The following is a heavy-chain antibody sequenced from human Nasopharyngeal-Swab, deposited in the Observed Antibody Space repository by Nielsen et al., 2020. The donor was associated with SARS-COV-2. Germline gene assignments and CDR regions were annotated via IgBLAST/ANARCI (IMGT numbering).Heavy chain of an antibody. CDR1: GYTFTDYY. Sequence: ASVKVSCKASGYTFTDYYIQWVRKAPGQGLEWMGRFSPNSGDTIYAQEFQGRVTMTRDTSISTAYMELSNLRSDDTAVYYCARCRGFGVDIRRYGMDVWGQGTTVIVSS. CDR2: FSPNSGDT. CDR3: ARCRGFGVDIRRYGMDV. V-gene: IGHV1-2*02. J-gene: IGHJ6*02. D-gene: IGHD3-3*01.